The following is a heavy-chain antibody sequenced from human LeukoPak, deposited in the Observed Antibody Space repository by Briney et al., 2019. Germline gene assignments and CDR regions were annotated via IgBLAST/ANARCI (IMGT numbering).Heavy chain of an antibody. Sequence: SETLSLTCAVYGGSFSGYYWSWIRQPPGKGLEWIGEISHSGSTNYNPSLKSRVTISIDTSKNQFSLKLRSVTAADTAVYYCARVDSSNWYDSRGYFDYWGQGTLVTVSS. CDR2: ISHSGST. CDR1: GGSFSGYY. V-gene: IGHV4-34*01. CDR3: ARVDSSNWYDSRGYFDY. J-gene: IGHJ4*02. D-gene: IGHD6-13*01.